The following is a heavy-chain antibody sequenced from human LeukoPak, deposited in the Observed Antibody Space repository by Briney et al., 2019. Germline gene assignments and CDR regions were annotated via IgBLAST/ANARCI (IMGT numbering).Heavy chain of an antibody. CDR3: AREISSGYYLWD. CDR1: GFTFSSYA. D-gene: IGHD3-22*01. J-gene: IGHJ4*02. Sequence: GGSLRLSCAASGFTFSSYAMHWVRQAPGKGLEWVAVISYDGSNKYYADSVKRRFTLSRDNSKNTLYLQMNSLRAEDTAVFYCAREISSGYYLWDWGQGTLVTVSS. CDR2: ISYDGSNK. V-gene: IGHV3-30-3*01.